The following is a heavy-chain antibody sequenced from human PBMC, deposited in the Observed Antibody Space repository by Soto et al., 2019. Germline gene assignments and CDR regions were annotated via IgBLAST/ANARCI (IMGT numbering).Heavy chain of an antibody. D-gene: IGHD1-1*01. J-gene: IGHJ6*02. Sequence: SQTLALTCAISGDSVSSNSAAWNWIRQSPSRGLEWLGSTYYRSKWYNDYAVSVKSRITINPDTSKNQFSLQLNSVTPEDTAVYYCAKNWNDGSGYYYYGMDVWGQGTTVTVS. CDR1: GDSVSSNSAA. CDR2: TYYRSKWYN. V-gene: IGHV6-1*01. CDR3: AKNWNDGSGYYYYGMDV.